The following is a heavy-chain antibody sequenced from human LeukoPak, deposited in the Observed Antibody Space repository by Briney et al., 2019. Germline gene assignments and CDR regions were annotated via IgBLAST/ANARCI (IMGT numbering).Heavy chain of an antibody. J-gene: IGHJ4*02. V-gene: IGHV3-7*04. CDR3: ARARIDY. CDR2: IKDDGSEK. CDR1: GFTFSSYW. Sequence: GGSLRLSCVGSGFTFSSYWMTWVRQAPGKGLEWVANIKDDGSEKYSVDSVKGRFTISRDNAKNLLYLQMSSLRAEDTAVYYCARARIDYWGQGTLVTVPS. D-gene: IGHD1-14*01.